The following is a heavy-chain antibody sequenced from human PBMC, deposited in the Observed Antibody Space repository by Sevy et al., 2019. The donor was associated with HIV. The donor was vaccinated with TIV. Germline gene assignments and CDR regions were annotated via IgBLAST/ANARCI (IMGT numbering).Heavy chain of an antibody. J-gene: IGHJ3*02. D-gene: IGHD3-22*01. CDR2: ISGSGGST. CDR3: AKSNSTMIVVVMYAFDI. Sequence: GGSLRLSCAASGFTFSSYAMSWVRQAPGKGLEWVSAISGSGGSTYYADSVKGRFTISRDNSKNTLYLQMNSLRAEDTAVYYCAKSNSTMIVVVMYAFDIWGQGTMVTVSS. CDR1: GFTFSSYA. V-gene: IGHV3-23*01.